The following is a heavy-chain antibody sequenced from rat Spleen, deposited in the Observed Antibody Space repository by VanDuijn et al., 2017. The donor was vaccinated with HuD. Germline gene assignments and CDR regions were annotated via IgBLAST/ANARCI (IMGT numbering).Heavy chain of an antibody. D-gene: IGHD5-1*01. Sequence: EVQLMESGGGLVQPGRSLKLSCVASGFTFSNYWMYWVRQAPGKGLEWVSSINTNGGTTYYPDSVKGRFTISRDNAKSTLYLQMNSLRSEDTATYYCARHGLGSWYFDFWGPGTMVTVSS. CDR1: GFTFSNYW. CDR3: ARHGLGSWYFDF. J-gene: IGHJ1*01. V-gene: IGHV5-58*01. CDR2: INTNGGTT.